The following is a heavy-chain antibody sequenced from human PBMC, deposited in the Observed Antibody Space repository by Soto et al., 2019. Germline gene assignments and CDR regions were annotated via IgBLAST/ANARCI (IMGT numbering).Heavy chain of an antibody. CDR1: GFTFSSYA. J-gene: IGHJ4*02. CDR3: AKSVSTYYFDY. V-gene: IGHV3-23*01. Sequence: GASVKVSCAASGFTFSSYAMSWVRQAPGKGLEWVSAISGSGGSTYYADSVKGRFTISRDNSKNTLYLQMNSLRAEATAVYYCAKSVSTYYFDYWGQGTLVTVSS. CDR2: ISGSGGST.